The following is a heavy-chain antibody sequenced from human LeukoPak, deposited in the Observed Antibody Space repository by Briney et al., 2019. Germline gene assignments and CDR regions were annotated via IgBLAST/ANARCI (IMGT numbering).Heavy chain of an antibody. CDR2: TSYDGSNK. CDR3: AKESDIVATRGFDY. CDR1: GFTFSSYG. V-gene: IGHV3-30*18. J-gene: IGHJ4*02. Sequence: GRSLRLSCAASGFTFSSYGMHWVRQAPGKGLEWVAVTSYDGSNKYYADSVKGRFTISRDNSKNTLYLQMNSLRAEDTAVYYCAKESDIVATRGFDYWGQGTLVTVSS. D-gene: IGHD5-12*01.